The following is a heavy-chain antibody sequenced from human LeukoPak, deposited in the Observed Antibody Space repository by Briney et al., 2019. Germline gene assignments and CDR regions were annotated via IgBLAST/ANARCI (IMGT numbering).Heavy chain of an antibody. J-gene: IGHJ6*02. CDR1: GFTFSSYA. D-gene: IGHD5-18*01. V-gene: IGHV3-23*01. CDR2: ISGSGGST. CDR3: AKDGGNSYGPPYYYYGMDG. Sequence: GGSLRLSCAASGFTFSSYAMSWVRQAPGKGLEWVSAISGSGGSTYYADSVKGRFTISRDNSKNTLYLQMNSLRAEDTAVYYWAKDGGNSYGPPYYYYGMDGWGQGTPVTVSS.